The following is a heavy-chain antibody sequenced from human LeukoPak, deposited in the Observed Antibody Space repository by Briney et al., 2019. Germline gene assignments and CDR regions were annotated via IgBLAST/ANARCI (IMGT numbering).Heavy chain of an antibody. CDR3: ARHDAEDGYNAKTPDS. Sequence: NPSETLSLTCSVSGGSISSSNYYWGWIRQPPGMGLEWIGSIFYSGTTYYNPSLKSRVTISVDTSKNQFSLRLSSVTAADTAVYYCARHDAEDGYNAKTPDSWGQGTLVTVSS. V-gene: IGHV4-39*01. CDR2: IFYSGTT. CDR1: GGSISSSNYY. J-gene: IGHJ4*02. D-gene: IGHD5-24*01.